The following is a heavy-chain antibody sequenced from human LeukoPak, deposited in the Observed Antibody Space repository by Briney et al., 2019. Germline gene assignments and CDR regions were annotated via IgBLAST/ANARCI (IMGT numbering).Heavy chain of an antibody. Sequence: SETLSLTCTVSGASISDYYWSWIRQSAGKGLEWIGRISTTGSTYYNPSFQSRVTMSADPSKTLFFLKLRSVTAADTAVYYCARSPSTIGWNWGYYFDYWGQGSLVTVSS. D-gene: IGHD3-3*01. CDR1: GASISDYY. V-gene: IGHV4-4*07. CDR2: ISTTGST. CDR3: ARSPSTIGWNWGYYFDY. J-gene: IGHJ4*02.